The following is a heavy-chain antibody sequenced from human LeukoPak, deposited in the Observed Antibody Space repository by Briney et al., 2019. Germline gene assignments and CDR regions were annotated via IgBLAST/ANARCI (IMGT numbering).Heavy chain of an antibody. D-gene: IGHD3-22*01. J-gene: IGHJ4*02. Sequence: ASVKVSCKASGYTFTGYYMHWVRQAPGQGREWMGRINPNSGGTNYAQKFQGRVTMTRDTSISTAYMELSRLRSDDTAVYYCARDLFYYDSCGYYYMEDYWGQGTLVTVSS. V-gene: IGHV1-2*06. CDR3: ARDLFYYDSCGYYYMEDY. CDR1: GYTFTGYY. CDR2: INPNSGGT.